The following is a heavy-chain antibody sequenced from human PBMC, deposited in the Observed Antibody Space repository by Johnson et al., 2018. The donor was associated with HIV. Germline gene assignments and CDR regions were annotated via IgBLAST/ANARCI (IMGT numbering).Heavy chain of an antibody. CDR3: AAWGGVGAGRAFDI. CDR2: ISWDGGST. CDR1: GFTFDDYT. D-gene: IGHD1-26*01. J-gene: IGHJ3*02. V-gene: IGHV3-43*01. Sequence: VQLVESGGVVVQPGGSLRLSCAASGFTFDDYTMHWVLQAPGKGLEWVSLISWDGGSTYYADSVKGRFTISRDNSKNSLYLQMNSLRTEDTALYYCAAWGGVGAGRAFDIWGQGTMVTVSS.